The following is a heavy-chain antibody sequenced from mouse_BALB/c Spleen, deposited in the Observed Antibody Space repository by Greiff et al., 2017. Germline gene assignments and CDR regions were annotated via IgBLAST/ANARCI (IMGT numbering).Heavy chain of an antibody. J-gene: IGHJ3*01. CDR3: AREDYGSSYAWFAY. CDR1: VSSITSDYA. CDR2: ISYSGST. D-gene: IGHD1-1*01. Sequence: VKLVESGPGLVKPSQSLSLTCTVTVSSITSDYAWNWIRQFPGNKLEWMGYISYSGSTSYNPSLKSRISITRDTSKNQFFLQLNSVTTEDTATYYCAREDYGSSYAWFAYWGQGTLVTVSA. V-gene: IGHV3-2*02.